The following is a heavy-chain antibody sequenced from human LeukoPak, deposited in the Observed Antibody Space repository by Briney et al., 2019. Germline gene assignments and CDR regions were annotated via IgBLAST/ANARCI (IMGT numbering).Heavy chain of an antibody. CDR3: ARGESLQNIVVVPAAPFDY. CDR1: GGSFSGYY. D-gene: IGHD2-2*01. CDR2: INHSGST. J-gene: IGHJ4*02. Sequence: PSETLSLTRAVYGGSFSGYYWSWIRQPPGKGLEWIGEINHSGSTNYNPSLKSRVTISVDTSKNQFSLKLSSVTAADTAVYYCARGESLQNIVVVPAAPFDYWGQGTLVTVSS. V-gene: IGHV4-34*01.